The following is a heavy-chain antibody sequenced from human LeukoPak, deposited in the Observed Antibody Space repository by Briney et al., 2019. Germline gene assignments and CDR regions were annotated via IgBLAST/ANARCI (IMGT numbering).Heavy chain of an antibody. CDR2: ISGRGGST. CDR1: EFTFSSYA. D-gene: IGHD1-26*01. V-gene: IGHV3-23*01. Sequence: PGGSLRLSCAASEFTFSSYAMSWVRQAPGKGLEWVSAISGRGGSTYYADSVKGRFTISRDNSKNTLYLQMNSLRAEDTAVYYCAKGDPIVGAQEGYWGQGTLVTVSS. J-gene: IGHJ4*02. CDR3: AKGDPIVGAQEGY.